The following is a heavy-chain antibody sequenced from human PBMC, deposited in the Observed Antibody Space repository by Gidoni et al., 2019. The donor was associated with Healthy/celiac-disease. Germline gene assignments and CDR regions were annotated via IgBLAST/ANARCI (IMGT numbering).Heavy chain of an antibody. Sequence: QVQLQQSRAGLLKPSATLSRTCAVYGGSFSGYYWSWIRPPPGKGLEWIGEINHNGRTNYNPALKSRVTISVDTSKNQFSLKLSYVTAADTAVYYCARKPDGDYLFDYWGQGTLVTVSS. J-gene: IGHJ4*02. V-gene: IGHV4-34*01. CDR1: GGSFSGYY. D-gene: IGHD4-17*01. CDR2: INHNGRT. CDR3: ARKPDGDYLFDY.